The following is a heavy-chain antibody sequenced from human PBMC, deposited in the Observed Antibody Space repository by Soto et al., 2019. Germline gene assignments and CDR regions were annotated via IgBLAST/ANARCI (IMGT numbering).Heavy chain of an antibody. D-gene: IGHD1-26*01. Sequence: QVHLQESGPGLVEPSGTLSLTCVVSGAPITGSHWWTWVRQAPGKGLEWIGELYYSVTTNYNPSLESRLTMSVDRPKNQFSLQLTSVTAADTAVYYCASGSGSYPPAYYFYAMDVWGRGATVIVSS. CDR3: ASGSGSYPPAYYFYAMDV. J-gene: IGHJ6*02. CDR1: GAPITGSHW. V-gene: IGHV4-4*02. CDR2: LYYSVTT.